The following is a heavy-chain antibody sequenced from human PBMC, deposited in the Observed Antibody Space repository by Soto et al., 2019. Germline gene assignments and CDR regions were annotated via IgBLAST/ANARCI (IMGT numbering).Heavy chain of an antibody. CDR3: ATVTGDRPDLLYDGMDV. CDR1: GFTVSSNY. D-gene: IGHD7-27*01. V-gene: IGHV3-53*01. CDR2: IYSGGST. Sequence: GGSLRLSCAASGFTVSSNYMSWVRQAPGKGLEWVSVIYSGGSTYYADSVKGRCTISRDNSKNTVYLQMNSLRAEDTAVYYCATVTGDRPDLLYDGMDVWGQGTTVPVSS. J-gene: IGHJ6*02.